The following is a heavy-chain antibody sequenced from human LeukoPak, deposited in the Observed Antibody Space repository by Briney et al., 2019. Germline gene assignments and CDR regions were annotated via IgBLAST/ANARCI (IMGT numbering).Heavy chain of an antibody. CDR2: ISGSGGST. J-gene: IGHJ6*02. V-gene: IGHV3-23*01. D-gene: IGHD5-18*01. CDR1: GFTFSSYA. Sequence: PGGSLRLSCAASGFTFSSYAMSWVRQAPGKGLEWVSAISGSGGSTYYADSVKGRFTISRDNSKNSLYLQMNSLRTEDTALYYCAKDSEYSYGYPTPSMDVWGQGTTVTVSS. CDR3: AKDSEYSYGYPTPSMDV.